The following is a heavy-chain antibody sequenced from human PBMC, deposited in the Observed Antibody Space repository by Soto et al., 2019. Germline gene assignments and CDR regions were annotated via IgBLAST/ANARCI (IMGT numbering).Heavy chain of an antibody. V-gene: IGHV4-31*03. CDR2: IYSRGST. CDR3: ARDRIAVAGSGYYFDL. D-gene: IGHD6-19*01. CDR1: GGSISSGDYC. J-gene: IGHJ2*01. Sequence: QVQLQESGPGLVKPSQTLSLTCTVSGGSISSGDYCWTWIRQRPGKGLEWIGYIYSRGSTYYNPSLKSRVTISIDPSKNHFSLQLSSVTAADTAVYYCARDRIAVAGSGYYFDLWGRGTPVTVSS.